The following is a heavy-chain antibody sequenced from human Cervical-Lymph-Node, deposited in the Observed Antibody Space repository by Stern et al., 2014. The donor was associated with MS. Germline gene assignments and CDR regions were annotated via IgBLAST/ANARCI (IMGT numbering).Heavy chain of an antibody. CDR2: IYYSRST. CDR1: GGSISSGGYY. J-gene: IGHJ4*02. CDR3: ARLSADSSGYYYVASDY. Sequence: QVQLQESGPGLVKPSQTLSLTCTVSGGSISSGGYYCSWIRQHPGKGLEWIGYIYYSRSTYYYPSLQSRVTTSLDPSKNQFARNLSSVAVADTAVYYCARLSADSSGYYYVASDYWGQGTLVTVSS. D-gene: IGHD3-22*01. V-gene: IGHV4-31*03.